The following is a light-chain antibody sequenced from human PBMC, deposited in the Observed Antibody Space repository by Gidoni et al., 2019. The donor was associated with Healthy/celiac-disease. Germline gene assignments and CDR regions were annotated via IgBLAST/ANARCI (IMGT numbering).Light chain of an antibody. CDR3: CSYAGSYTFVV. J-gene: IGLJ2*01. Sequence: QSTLTQPRSVSGSPGQSVTISGTGTSSDVGGYNYISWYQHHPGKAPKLMIYDVSKRPSGVPDRFSVSKSGNTASLTISGLQAEDEADYYCCSYAGSYTFVVFGGGTKLTVL. CDR1: SSDVGGYNY. CDR2: DVS. V-gene: IGLV2-11*01.